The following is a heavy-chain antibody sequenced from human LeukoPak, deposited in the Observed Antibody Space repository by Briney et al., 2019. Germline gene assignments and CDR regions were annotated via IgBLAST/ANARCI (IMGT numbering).Heavy chain of an antibody. V-gene: IGHV4-59*01. D-gene: IGHD6-19*01. J-gene: IGHJ4*01. CDR1: GGSLSSYY. CDR2: IYYSGSS. Sequence: PSETLSLTCTVSGGSLSSYYWSWIRQPPGKGLEWIGYIYYSGSSNYNPSLKSRVSKSVDTSKNQVSLKLSSVTAADTAVYYCARDPSGHFDYWGQGTLVTVSS. CDR3: ARDPSGHFDY.